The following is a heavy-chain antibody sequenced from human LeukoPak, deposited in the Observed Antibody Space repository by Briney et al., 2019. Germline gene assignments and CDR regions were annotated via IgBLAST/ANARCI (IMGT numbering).Heavy chain of an antibody. CDR3: ARDHSKYSSSWSNWFYP. CDR1: GGTFSSYA. CDR2: IIPTLGIA. Sequence: SVKVSCKASGGTFSSYAISWVRQAPGQGLEWMGRIIPTLGIANYAQKLQGRVTITADKSTSTAYMELSSLRSEDTAVSYCARDHSKYSSSWSNWFYPWGQGTLVTVSS. V-gene: IGHV1-69*04. J-gene: IGHJ5*02. D-gene: IGHD6-13*01.